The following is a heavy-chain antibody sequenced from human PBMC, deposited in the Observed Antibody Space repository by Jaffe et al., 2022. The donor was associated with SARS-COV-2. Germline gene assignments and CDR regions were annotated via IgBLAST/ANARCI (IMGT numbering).Heavy chain of an antibody. CDR3: ARANRGDYYDSSGYPDY. J-gene: IGHJ4*02. D-gene: IGHD3-22*01. CDR2: INPSGGST. Sequence: QVQLVQSGAEVKKPGASVKVSCKASGYTFTSYYMHWVRQAPGQGLEWMGIINPSGGSTSYAQKFQGRVTMTRDTSTSTVYMELSSLRSEDTAVYYCARANRGDYYDSSGYPDYWGQGTLVTVSS. CDR1: GYTFTSYY. V-gene: IGHV1-46*01.